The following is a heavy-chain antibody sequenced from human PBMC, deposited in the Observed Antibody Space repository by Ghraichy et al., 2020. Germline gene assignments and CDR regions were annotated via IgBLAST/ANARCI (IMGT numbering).Heavy chain of an antibody. CDR2: ISGSGGDV. J-gene: IGHJ4*02. V-gene: IGHV3-21*04. CDR1: GFTFSSYT. Sequence: RGSLRLSCAASGFTFSSYTMTWVRRAPGKGLEWVASISGSGGDVYYADSVKGRFTISRDNAKNSLSLQMNTLRAEDTAVHYSARQFCTGGSCRGYFDYWGQGTLVTVSS. CDR3: ARQFCTGGSCRGYFDY. D-gene: IGHD2-15*01.